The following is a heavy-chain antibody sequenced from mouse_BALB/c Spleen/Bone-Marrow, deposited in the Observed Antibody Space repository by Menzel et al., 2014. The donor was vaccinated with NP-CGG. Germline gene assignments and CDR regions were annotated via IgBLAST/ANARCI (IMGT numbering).Heavy chain of an antibody. CDR3: ARGYDVCYGFAY. V-gene: IGHV5-6-5*01. CDR2: ISSGGST. Sequence: EVMLVESGGGLVKPGGSLKLTCAASGFTFSSYAMSWVRQTPEKRLEWVASISSGGSTYYPDSVKGRFTISRDNARNILYLQMSSLRSEDTAVYYCARGYDVCYGFAYWGQGTLVTVSA. J-gene: IGHJ3*01. CDR1: GFTFSSYA. D-gene: IGHD2-3*01.